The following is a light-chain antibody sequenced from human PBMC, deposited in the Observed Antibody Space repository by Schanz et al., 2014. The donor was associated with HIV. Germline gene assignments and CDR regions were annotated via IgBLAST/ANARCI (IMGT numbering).Light chain of an antibody. CDR1: SSDVGGYNY. Sequence: QSALTQPASVSGSPGQSITISCTGTSSDVGGYNYVAWYQQHAGKAPKLMIFDVSNRPSGVSYRFSGSKSGNTASLTITGLQAEDEADYYCQTYDRGVSGVVFGGGTKLTAL. J-gene: IGLJ2*01. CDR2: DVS. CDR3: QTYDRGVSGVV. V-gene: IGLV2-14*01.